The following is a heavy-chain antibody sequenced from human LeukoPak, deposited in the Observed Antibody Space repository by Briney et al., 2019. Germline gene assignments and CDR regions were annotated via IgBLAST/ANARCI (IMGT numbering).Heavy chain of an antibody. D-gene: IGHD3-22*01. CDR2: IYHSGTT. V-gene: IGHV4-4*02. CDR1: GASISTSNW. Sequence: SGTLSPTCAVSGASISTSNWWRGVRQPPGKGLEWIGEIYHSGTTNYNPSLKSRVTISVDKSKNQFSLNLVSVTAADTAVYYCARDGSRGPFDYWGQGTLVTVSS. CDR3: ARDGSRGPFDY. J-gene: IGHJ4*02.